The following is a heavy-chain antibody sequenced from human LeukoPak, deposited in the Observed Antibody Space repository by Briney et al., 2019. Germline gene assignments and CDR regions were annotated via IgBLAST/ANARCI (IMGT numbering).Heavy chain of an antibody. Sequence: GGSLRLSCAASGFTFSSYAMSWVRQAPGKGLEWVSSISATGGSTYYADSVKGRSTISRDNSKNTLYLQMNSLRAEDTAVYYCASTLIAAAGTFDYWGQGTLVTVSS. J-gene: IGHJ4*02. D-gene: IGHD6-13*01. CDR1: GFTFSSYA. CDR2: ISATGGST. V-gene: IGHV3-23*01. CDR3: ASTLIAAAGTFDY.